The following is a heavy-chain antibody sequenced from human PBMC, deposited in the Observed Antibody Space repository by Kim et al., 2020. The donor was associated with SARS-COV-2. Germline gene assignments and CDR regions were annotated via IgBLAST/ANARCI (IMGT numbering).Heavy chain of an antibody. CDR2: FDPEDGET. Sequence: ASVKVSCKVSRYTLTELSMHGVRQAPGKGLEWMGGFDPEDGETIYAQKFQGRVTMTEDTSTDTAYMELSSLRSEDTAVYYRATASTRRLRDYDVLTGNRDVWGQGTSVTVSS. CDR1: RYTLTELS. CDR3: ATASTRRLRDYDVLTGNRDV. V-gene: IGHV1-24*01. J-gene: IGHJ6*02. D-gene: IGHD3-9*01.